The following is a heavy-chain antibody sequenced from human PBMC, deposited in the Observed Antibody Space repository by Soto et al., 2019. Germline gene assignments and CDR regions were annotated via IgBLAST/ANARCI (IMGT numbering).Heavy chain of an antibody. CDR3: ARHNPSYYYDSSGYYYGYYYGMDV. Sequence: PGESLKISCKGSGYSFTSYWIGWVRQMPGKGLEWMGIIYPGDSDTRYSPSFQGQVTISADKSISTAYLQWSSLKASDTAMYYCARHNPSYYYDSSGYYYGYYYGMDVWG. CDR1: GYSFTSYW. CDR2: IYPGDSDT. J-gene: IGHJ6*01. D-gene: IGHD3-22*01. V-gene: IGHV5-51*01.